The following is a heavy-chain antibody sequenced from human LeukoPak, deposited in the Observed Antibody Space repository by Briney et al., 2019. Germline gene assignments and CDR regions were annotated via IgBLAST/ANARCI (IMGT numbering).Heavy chain of an antibody. Sequence: SETLSLTCTVSGGSISSYYWSWIRQPPGKGLEWIGYIYYSGSTNYNPSLKSRVTISVDTSKNQFSLKLSSVTAADTAVYYCAGETNSGYSYGYDAFDIWGQGTMVTVSS. J-gene: IGHJ3*02. V-gene: IGHV4-59*01. CDR3: AGETNSGYSYGYDAFDI. CDR1: GGSISSYY. CDR2: IYYSGST. D-gene: IGHD5-18*01.